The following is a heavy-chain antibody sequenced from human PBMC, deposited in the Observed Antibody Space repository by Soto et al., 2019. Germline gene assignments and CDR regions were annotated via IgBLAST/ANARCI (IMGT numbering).Heavy chain of an antibody. J-gene: IGHJ4*02. CDR2: IYHSGST. CDR1: GGSLSRGGYS. CDR3: ARGPPFH. D-gene: IGHD3-16*01. Sequence: SEALSLPCAGSGGSLSRGGYSWSWIRQPPGKGLEWIGYIYHSGSTYYNPSLKSRVTISVDRSKNQFSLKLSSVTAADTAVYYCARGPPFHWGQRTLVTVSS. V-gene: IGHV4-30-2*01.